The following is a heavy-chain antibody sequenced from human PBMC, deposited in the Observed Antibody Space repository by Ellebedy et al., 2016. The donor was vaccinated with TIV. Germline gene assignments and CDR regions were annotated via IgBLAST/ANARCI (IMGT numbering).Heavy chain of an antibody. CDR1: GFTFSSYW. CDR2: IKQDGSEK. D-gene: IGHD3-10*02. Sequence: GESLKISCAASGFTFSSYWMSWVRQAPGRGLEWVANIKQDGSEKSYVESVKGRFTISRDNGKNSVYLQLNSLRAGDTAVYYCARATAEVIGVDDIFGGWFDSWGQGTLVTVSS. J-gene: IGHJ5*01. CDR3: ARATAEVIGVDDIFGGWFDS. V-gene: IGHV3-7*01.